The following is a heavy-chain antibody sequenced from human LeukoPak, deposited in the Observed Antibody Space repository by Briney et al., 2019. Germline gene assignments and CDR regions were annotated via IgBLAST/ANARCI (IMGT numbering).Heavy chain of an antibody. D-gene: IGHD2-2*01. CDR3: ARGFKTSCLFDY. V-gene: IGHV4-4*07. CDR1: GGSIRSYY. CDR2: ISGGGST. Sequence: SSETLSLTCSVSGGSIRSYYWSWIRQPAGKGLEWIGHISGGGSTYYNPSLKSRVTISVDTSKNQFSLKLSSVTAADTAVYYCARGFKTSCLFDYWGQGTLVTVSS. J-gene: IGHJ4*02.